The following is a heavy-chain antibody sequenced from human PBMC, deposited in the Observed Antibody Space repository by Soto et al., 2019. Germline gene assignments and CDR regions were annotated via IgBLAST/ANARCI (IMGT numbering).Heavy chain of an antibody. J-gene: IGHJ4*02. Sequence: GASVKVSCKASGYPFTSYGSNWVRQATGQGLEWMGWMNPNSGNTGYAQKFQGRVTMTRNTSISTAYMELSSLRSEDTAVYYCARGYDFWSGYLYFDYWGQGTLVTVSS. CDR2: MNPNSGNT. CDR3: ARGYDFWSGYLYFDY. V-gene: IGHV1-8*01. D-gene: IGHD3-3*01. CDR1: GYPFTSYG.